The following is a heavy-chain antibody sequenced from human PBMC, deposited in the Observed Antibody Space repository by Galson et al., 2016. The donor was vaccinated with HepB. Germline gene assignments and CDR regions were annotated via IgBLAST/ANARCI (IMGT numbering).Heavy chain of an antibody. CDR2: ISWNSGSI. D-gene: IGHD6-19*01. CDR3: AKDIEAWRIAVTGYCDH. Sequence: SLRLSCAGSGFTFDDHGMHWVRQAPGKGLEWVSSISWNSGSIAYADSVKGRFTISRDNAKNSLYLHMNSLRPEDTAVYYCAKDIEAWRIAVTGYCDHWGQGTLVTVSS. V-gene: IGHV3-9*01. CDR1: GFTFDDHG. J-gene: IGHJ4*02.